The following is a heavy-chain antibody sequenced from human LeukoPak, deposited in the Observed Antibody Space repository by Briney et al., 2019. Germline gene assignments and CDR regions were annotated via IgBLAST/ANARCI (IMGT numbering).Heavy chain of an antibody. V-gene: IGHV4-61*02. CDR1: GASVSRGTFY. D-gene: IGHD6-19*01. CDR3: AREAGIAVSGAFYYYMDV. Sequence: SETLSLTCTVSGASVSRGTFYWSWIRQAAGKGLEWIGRIYTTGSTNYNPSLSNRIAISVDTSNNHFSLKLSSVTAADTAVYFCAREAGIAVSGAFYYYMDVWGEGTTVTVSS. CDR2: IYTTGST. J-gene: IGHJ6*03.